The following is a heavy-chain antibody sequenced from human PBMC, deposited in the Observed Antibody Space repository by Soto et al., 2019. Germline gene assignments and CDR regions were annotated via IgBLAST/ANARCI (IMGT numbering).Heavy chain of an antibody. D-gene: IGHD6-19*01. CDR1: GYTFTDYD. CDR3: STWGRDGWYTGFF. CDR2: MNPSSGKT. J-gene: IGHJ4*02. V-gene: IGHV1-8*01. Sequence: QVQLVQSGAEVKTPGASVKVSCKASGYTFTDYDINWVRQAPGQGLEWVGRMNPSSGKTDYAQNFQARVTMTRETSISTAYLELSILGYEDTAVFYCSTWGRDGWYTGFFWGQGTLVTVAS.